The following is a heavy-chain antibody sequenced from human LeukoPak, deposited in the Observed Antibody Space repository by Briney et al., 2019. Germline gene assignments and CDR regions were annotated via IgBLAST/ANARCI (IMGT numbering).Heavy chain of an antibody. V-gene: IGHV4-39*01. CDR2: IYYSGST. Sequence: SETLSLTCTVSGGSISSSSYYWGWIRQPPGQGLGWIGTIYYSGSTYYNPSLKSRVTISVDTSKNQFSLKLSSVTAADTAVYYCARYVLSVAGTSLWGQGTLVTVSS. D-gene: IGHD6-19*01. J-gene: IGHJ4*02. CDR3: ARYVLSVAGTSL. CDR1: GGSISSSSYY.